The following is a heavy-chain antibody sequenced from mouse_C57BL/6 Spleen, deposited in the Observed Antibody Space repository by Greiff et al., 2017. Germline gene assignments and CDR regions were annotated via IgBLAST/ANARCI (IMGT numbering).Heavy chain of an antibody. V-gene: IGHV1-54*01. D-gene: IGHD3-2*02. Sequence: QVQLKESGAELVRPGTSVKVSCKASGYAFTNYLIEWVKQRPGQGLEWIGVINPGSGGTNYNEKFKGKATLTADKSSSTAYMQLSSLTSEDSAVYFCARSRDSSGYVKAYWGQGTLVTVSA. CDR1: GYAFTNYL. CDR2: INPGSGGT. J-gene: IGHJ3*01. CDR3: ARSRDSSGYVKAY.